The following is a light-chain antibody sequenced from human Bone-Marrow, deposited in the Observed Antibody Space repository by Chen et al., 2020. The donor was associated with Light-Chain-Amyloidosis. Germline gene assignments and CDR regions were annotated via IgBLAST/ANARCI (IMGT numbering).Light chain of an antibody. Sequence: SYVLTHPSSVSVAPGQTATSDCGGNNIGSTSVHWYQPTPGQAPLLVVYDDSDRPSGIPERLSGSNSGNTATLTISRVEAGDEADYYCQVWDRSSDRPVFGGGTKLTVL. CDR1: NIGSTS. CDR2: DDS. CDR3: QVWDRSSDRPV. J-gene: IGLJ3*02. V-gene: IGLV3-21*02.